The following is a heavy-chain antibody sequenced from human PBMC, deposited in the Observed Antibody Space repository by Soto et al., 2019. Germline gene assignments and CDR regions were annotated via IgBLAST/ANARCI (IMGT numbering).Heavy chain of an antibody. J-gene: IGHJ5*02. Sequence: SETLSLTCAVSGGSISSGGYSWSWIRQPPGKGLEWIGYIYHSGSTYYNPSLKSRVTISVDRSKNQFSLKLSSVTAADTAVYYCARVGNVWFDPWGQGTLVPVSS. CDR2: IYHSGST. CDR1: GGSISSGGYS. V-gene: IGHV4-30-2*01. CDR3: ARVGNVWFDP.